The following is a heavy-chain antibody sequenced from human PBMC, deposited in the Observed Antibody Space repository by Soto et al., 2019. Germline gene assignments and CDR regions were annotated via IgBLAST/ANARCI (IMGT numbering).Heavy chain of an antibody. V-gene: IGHV6-1*01. Sequence: SHTLSLTCAISGDRVSSNSAAWNWIRQSPSRGLEWLGRTYYRSKWYNDYAVSVKSRITINPDTSKNQFSLQLNSVTPEDTAVYYCARDPIAATIFRGPRYYYGMDGWGQGIKVTVSS. D-gene: IGHD5-12*01. CDR1: GDRVSSNSAA. CDR2: TYYRSKWYN. CDR3: ARDPIAATIFRGPRYYYGMDG. J-gene: IGHJ6*02.